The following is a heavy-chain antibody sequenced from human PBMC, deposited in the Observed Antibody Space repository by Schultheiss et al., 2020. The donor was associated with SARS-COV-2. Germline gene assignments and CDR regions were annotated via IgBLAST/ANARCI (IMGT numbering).Heavy chain of an antibody. CDR3: AKESQYGSSSWYGNPHY. J-gene: IGHJ4*02. CDR1: GFTFSSYE. Sequence: GGSLRLSCAASGFTFSSYEMNWVRKAPGKGLEWVSYISSSGSTIYYADSVKGRFPISRDNAKNSLYLQMNSLRAEDTAVYYCAKESQYGSSSWYGNPHYWSLGRLVKVSS. V-gene: IGHV3-48*03. D-gene: IGHD6-13*01. CDR2: ISSSGSTI.